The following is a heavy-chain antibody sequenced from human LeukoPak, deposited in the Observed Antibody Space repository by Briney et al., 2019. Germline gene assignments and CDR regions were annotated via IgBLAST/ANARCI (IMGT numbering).Heavy chain of an antibody. CDR1: GFTFSSYG. CDR2: ISYDGSNK. D-gene: IGHD4-23*01. V-gene: IGHV3-30*03. J-gene: IGHJ4*02. Sequence: GGSLRLSCAASGFTFSSYGMHWVRQAPGKGLEWVAVISYDGSNKYYADSVKGRFTISRDNSKNTLYLQMNSLRAEDTAVYYCAMAVGYWGQGTLVTVSS. CDR3: AMAVGY.